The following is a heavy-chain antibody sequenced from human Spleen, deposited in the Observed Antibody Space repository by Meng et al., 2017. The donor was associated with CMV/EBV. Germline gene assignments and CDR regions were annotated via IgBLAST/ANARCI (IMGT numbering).Heavy chain of an antibody. Sequence: GESLKISCTASRFTFSSYWMTWVRQAPGMGLEWVANIKQDGSEAYYVDSVEGRFTISRDNTKCSLYLQMNSLRAEDTAMYHCARTLDFWSGYPHDWGQGTLVTVSS. V-gene: IGHV3-7*01. CDR2: IKQDGSEA. CDR1: RFTFSSYW. CDR3: ARTLDFWSGYPHD. J-gene: IGHJ4*02. D-gene: IGHD3-3*01.